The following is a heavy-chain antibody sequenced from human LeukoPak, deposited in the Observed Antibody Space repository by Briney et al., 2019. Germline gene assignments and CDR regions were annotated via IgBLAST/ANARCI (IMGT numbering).Heavy chain of an antibody. J-gene: IGHJ4*02. CDR3: ASTSIAVAGTGGDY. D-gene: IGHD6-19*01. V-gene: IGHV1-2*02. CDR1: GYTFTGCY. Sequence: ASVKVSCKASGYTFTGCYMHWVRQAPGQGLEWMGWINPNSGGTNYAQKFQGRVTMTRDTSISTAYMELSRLRSDDTAVYYCASTSIAVAGTGGDYWGQGTLVTVSS. CDR2: INPNSGGT.